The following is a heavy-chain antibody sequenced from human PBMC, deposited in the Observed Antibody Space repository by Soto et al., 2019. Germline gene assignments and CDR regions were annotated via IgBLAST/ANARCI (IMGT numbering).Heavy chain of an antibody. J-gene: IGHJ4*02. D-gene: IGHD1-26*01. CDR1: GGSISSSSYY. V-gene: IGHV4-39*01. Sequence: QLQLQESGPGLVKPSETLSLTCTVSGGSISSSSYYWGWIRQPPGKGLEWIGSIYYSGSTYYNPSLKIRVAISVDTSKNPFALKLSAVSAADTAVYYCARHEGGEGFQSFDYGGQGTLVTVSS. CDR2: IYYSGST. CDR3: ARHEGGEGFQSFDY.